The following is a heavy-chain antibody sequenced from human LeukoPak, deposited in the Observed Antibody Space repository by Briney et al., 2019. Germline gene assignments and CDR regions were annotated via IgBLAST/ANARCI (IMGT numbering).Heavy chain of an antibody. CDR3: ARVSGYSSGMYFDY. J-gene: IGHJ4*02. V-gene: IGHV1-8*01. CDR1: GYTFTSYD. Sequence: GASVKVSCKASGYTFTSYDINWVRQATGQGLEWMGWMNPNSGNTGYAQKFQGRVTMTRNTSISTAYMELSSLRSEDTAVYYCARVSGYSSGMYFDYWGQGTLVTVSS. D-gene: IGHD6-19*01. CDR2: MNPNSGNT.